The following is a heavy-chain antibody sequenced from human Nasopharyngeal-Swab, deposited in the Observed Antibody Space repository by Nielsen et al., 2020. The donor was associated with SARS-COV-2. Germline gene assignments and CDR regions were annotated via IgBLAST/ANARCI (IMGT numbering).Heavy chain of an antibody. CDR2: IIGSGGISGSGGTT. V-gene: IGHV3-23*01. CDR3: AKDLRGPYFF. Sequence: GESLKISCVASGYSFRTYGMSWVRQAPGKGLEWVAAIIGSGGISGSGGTTYYADSVKGRFTISRDNSKNTLSLQMNSLRAEDTAVYYCAKDLRGPYFFWGQGTLVTVSS. D-gene: IGHD2/OR15-2a*01. CDR1: GYSFRTYG. J-gene: IGHJ4*02.